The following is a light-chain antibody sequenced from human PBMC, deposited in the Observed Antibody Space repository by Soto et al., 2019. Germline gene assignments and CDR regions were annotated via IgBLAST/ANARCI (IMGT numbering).Light chain of an antibody. J-gene: IGKJ5*01. CDR1: QDISDN. CDR3: QLYDDLPIT. CDR2: DVS. Sequence: DIQMTQSPSSLSTSVGDRVSITCQASQDISDNLNWYQQKQGKAPKVLISDVSNLETGVSSRFSVSGSGTDFTFTISSLQAEDVATYYCQLYDDLPITFGQGTRLEIK. V-gene: IGKV1-33*01.